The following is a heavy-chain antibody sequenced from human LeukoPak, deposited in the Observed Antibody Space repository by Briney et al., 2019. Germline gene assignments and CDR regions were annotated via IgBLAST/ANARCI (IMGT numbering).Heavy chain of an antibody. CDR2: ISAYNGNT. D-gene: IGHD3-10*01. Sequence: ASVKVSCKASGYTFTSYGISWVRQAPGQGLEWMGWISAYNGNTNYAQKLQGRVTMTTDTSTSTAYMELRSLRSDDTAVYYCARESYYGSGSNWFDPWGQGTLVTVSS. CDR3: ARESYYGSGSNWFDP. CDR1: GYTFTSYG. V-gene: IGHV1-18*01. J-gene: IGHJ5*02.